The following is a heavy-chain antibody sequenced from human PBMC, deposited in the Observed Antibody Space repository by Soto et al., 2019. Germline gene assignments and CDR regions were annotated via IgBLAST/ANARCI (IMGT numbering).Heavy chain of an antibody. CDR1: GGSFSGYY. CDR3: AIASPHYDILTGYDYYYYGMDV. D-gene: IGHD3-9*01. Sequence: PSETLSLTCAVYGGSFSGYYWSWIRQPPGKGLEWIGEINHSGSTNYNPSLKSRVTISVDTSKNQFSLKLSSVTAADTAVYYCAIASPHYDILTGYDYYYYGMDVWGQGTTVTVS. CDR2: INHSGST. J-gene: IGHJ6*02. V-gene: IGHV4-34*01.